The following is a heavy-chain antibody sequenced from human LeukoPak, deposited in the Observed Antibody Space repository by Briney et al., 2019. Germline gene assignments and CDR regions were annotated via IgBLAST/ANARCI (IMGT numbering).Heavy chain of an antibody. CDR3: ARVVAVAGLGFFDY. V-gene: IGHV4-59*01. J-gene: IGHJ4*02. D-gene: IGHD6-19*01. CDR2: IYYSGST. CDR1: GGSISSYY. Sequence: SETLSLTCTVSGGSISSYYWSWIRQPPGKGLEWIGYIYYSGSTNYNPSLKSRVTISVDTSKNQFSLKLGSVTAADTAVYYCARVVAVAGLGFFDYWGQGTLVTVSS.